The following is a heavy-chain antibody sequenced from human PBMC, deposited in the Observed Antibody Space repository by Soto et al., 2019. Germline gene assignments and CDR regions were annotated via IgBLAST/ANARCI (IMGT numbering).Heavy chain of an antibody. CDR1: GGSISSYY. Sequence: PSETLSLTCTVSGGSISSYYWSWIRQPPGKGLEWIGYIYYSGSTNYNPSLKSRVTISVDTSKNQFSLKLSSVTAADTAVYYCARVRDHPDYGDYADYFDYWGQGTLVTVSS. V-gene: IGHV4-59*01. CDR3: ARVRDHPDYGDYADYFDY. J-gene: IGHJ4*02. D-gene: IGHD4-17*01. CDR2: IYYSGST.